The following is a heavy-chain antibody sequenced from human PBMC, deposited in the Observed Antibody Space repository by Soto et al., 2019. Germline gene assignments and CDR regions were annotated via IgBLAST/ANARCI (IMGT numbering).Heavy chain of an antibody. V-gene: IGHV3-33*08. D-gene: IGHD2-2*01. CDR2: IWYDGSNK. CDR1: GFTFSSYG. CDR3: ARDRRLGYCSSTSCYGGAFDI. Sequence: GGSLRLSCAASGFTFSSYGMHWVRQAPGKGLEWVAVIWYDGSNKYYADSVKGRFTISRDNSKNTLYLQMNSLRAEDTAVYYCARDRRLGYCSSTSCYGGAFDIWGQGTMVTVSS. J-gene: IGHJ3*02.